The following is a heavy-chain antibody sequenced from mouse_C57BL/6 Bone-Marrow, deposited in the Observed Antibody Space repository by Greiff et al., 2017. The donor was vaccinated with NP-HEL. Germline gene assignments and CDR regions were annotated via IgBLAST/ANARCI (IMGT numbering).Heavy chain of an antibody. Sequence: QVQLQQPGTELVKPGASVKLSCKASGYTFTSYWMHWVKQRPGQGLEWIGNINPSNGGTNYNAQFKSKATLTVDKSSSTAYMQLSSLTSEDSAVYYCARAPFYYSYAMDYWGQGTSVTVSS. CDR3: ARAPFYYSYAMDY. V-gene: IGHV1-53*01. CDR1: GYTFTSYW. CDR2: INPSNGGT. J-gene: IGHJ4*01. D-gene: IGHD1-1*01.